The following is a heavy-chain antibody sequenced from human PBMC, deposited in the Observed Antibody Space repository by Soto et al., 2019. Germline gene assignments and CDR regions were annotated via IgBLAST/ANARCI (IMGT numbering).Heavy chain of an antibody. CDR3: ARDYSSSWYFNYYYMDV. CDR1: GFTFSSSA. CDR2: INNNGANT. J-gene: IGHJ6*03. D-gene: IGHD6-13*01. V-gene: IGHV3-23*01. Sequence: GGSLRLSCAASGFTFSSSAMSWVRQAPGKGLEWVSGINNNGANTYYADSVKGRFTISRDNSKNTLYLQMNSLRAEDTAVYYCARDYSSSWYFNYYYMDVWGKGTTVTVSS.